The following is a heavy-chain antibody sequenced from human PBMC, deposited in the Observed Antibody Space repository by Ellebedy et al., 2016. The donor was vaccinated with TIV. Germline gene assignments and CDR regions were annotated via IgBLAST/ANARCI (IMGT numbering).Heavy chain of an antibody. J-gene: IGHJ4*02. CDR1: GYTFTSYG. D-gene: IGHD4-17*01. CDR2: ISGYNGNT. CDR3: ARDPPGTTEDY. V-gene: IGHV1-18*01. Sequence: ASVKVSCKASGYTFTSYGITWVRQAPGQGLEWMGWISGYNGNTNYAQKFQGRVTMTTDTSTSTAYMELRSLGSGDTAVYFCARDPPGTTEDYWGQGTQVTVSS.